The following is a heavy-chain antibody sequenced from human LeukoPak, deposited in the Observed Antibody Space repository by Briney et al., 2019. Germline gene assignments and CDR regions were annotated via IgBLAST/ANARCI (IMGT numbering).Heavy chain of an antibody. CDR2: INSDGSST. V-gene: IGHV3-74*01. D-gene: IGHD5-12*01. J-gene: IGHJ4*02. CDR3: ARRGYSGYDSYPSLDY. Sequence: PGGSLRHSCAASGFTFSSYWMHWVRQAPGKGLVWVSGINSDGSSTSYADSVKGRFTISRDNAKNTLYLQMNSLRAEDTAVYYCARRGYSGYDSYPSLDYWGQGTLVTVSS. CDR1: GFTFSSYW.